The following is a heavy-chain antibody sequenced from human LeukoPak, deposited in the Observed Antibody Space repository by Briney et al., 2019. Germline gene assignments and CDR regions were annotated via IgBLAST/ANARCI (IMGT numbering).Heavy chain of an antibody. CDR1: GLTFTTYT. V-gene: IGHV3-64*01. J-gene: IGHJ4*02. CDR2: VVGNGGTT. Sequence: GRSLRLSCAASGLTFTTYTIHWVSQPPRRGLEYVSAVVGNGGTTYYAKSVKGRFTISRDNSKNTVYLQMGSLRAEDTAVYCCARERAFYYDYWGQGALVTVSS. CDR3: ARERAFYYDY.